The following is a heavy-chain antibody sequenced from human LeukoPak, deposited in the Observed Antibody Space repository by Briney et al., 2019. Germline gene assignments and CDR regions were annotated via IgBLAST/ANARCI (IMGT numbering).Heavy chain of an antibody. V-gene: IGHV3-49*03. J-gene: IGHJ3*02. CDR2: IRSKAYGGTT. Sequence: GGSLRLSCTASGFTFGDYAMSWFRQAPGKGLEWVGFIRSKAYGGTTEYAASVKGRFTVSRDDSKSIAYLQMNSLKTEDTAVYYCTKYQLPDDAFDIWGQGTMVTVSS. D-gene: IGHD2-2*01. CDR1: GFTFGDYA. CDR3: TKYQLPDDAFDI.